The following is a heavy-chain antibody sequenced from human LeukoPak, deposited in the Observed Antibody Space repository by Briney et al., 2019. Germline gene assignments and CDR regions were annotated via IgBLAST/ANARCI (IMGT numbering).Heavy chain of an antibody. D-gene: IGHD6-19*01. CDR1: GYTLTELS. Sequence: ASVKVSCKVSGYTLTELSMHWVRQAPGKGLEGRGGFDPEDGEAIYAQKFQGIVTMTEDTSTDTAYMELSSLRSEDTAVYYCATEWYSSGWYFDYWGQGTLVTVSS. J-gene: IGHJ4*02. CDR2: FDPEDGEA. CDR3: ATEWYSSGWYFDY. V-gene: IGHV1-24*01.